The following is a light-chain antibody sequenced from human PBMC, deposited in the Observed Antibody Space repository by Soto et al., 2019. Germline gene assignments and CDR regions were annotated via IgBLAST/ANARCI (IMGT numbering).Light chain of an antibody. V-gene: IGKV3-20*01. CDR1: HRVSND. CDR2: GAS. J-gene: IGKJ5*01. Sequence: VVKQSPGTLSFSQGERATLSCRASHRVSNDFAWYQQKPGQAPRLLIYGASSRVTGIPDRFSGSGSGTDFTLTISRLEPEDFAVYYCQQYGSSIPFGQRTRLEIK. CDR3: QQYGSSIP.